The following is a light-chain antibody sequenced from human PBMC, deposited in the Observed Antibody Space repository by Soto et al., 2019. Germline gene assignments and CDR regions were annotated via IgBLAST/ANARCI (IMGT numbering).Light chain of an antibody. CDR2: EVS. V-gene: IGLV2-23*02. CDR3: CSDAGTSTYV. Sequence: QSALTQPASVSGSPGQSITISCTRTSSDVGSFNFVSWYQQHPGKAPKVMIYEVSKRPSGVSDRFSGSKSGNTASLTISGLLAEDEADYYCCSDAGTSTYVFGTGTKVTV. J-gene: IGLJ1*01. CDR1: SSDVGSFNF.